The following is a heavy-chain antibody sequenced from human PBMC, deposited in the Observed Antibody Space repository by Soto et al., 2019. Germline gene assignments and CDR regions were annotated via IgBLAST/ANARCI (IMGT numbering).Heavy chain of an antibody. CDR1: GASKNNYY. D-gene: IGHD3-16*01. Sequence: SETLSLTCTVSGASKNNYYGSWVRQPPGKGLEWIGYMYYSGGSNSNPSLKGRVTISVDTSKNQISLKLTSVTAADTAVYYCVRSGHSFGGVMWGQGTLVTVSS. CDR3: VRSGHSFGGVM. CDR2: MYYSGGS. J-gene: IGHJ4*02. V-gene: IGHV4-59*01.